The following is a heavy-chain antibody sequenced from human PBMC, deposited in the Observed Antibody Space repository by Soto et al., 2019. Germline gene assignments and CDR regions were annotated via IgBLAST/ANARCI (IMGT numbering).Heavy chain of an antibody. CDR2: ISAYNGNT. V-gene: IGHV1-18*01. CDR1: GYTFTSYG. D-gene: IGHD4-17*01. CDR3: ASVTVTPRYYYYYMDV. Sequence: ASVKVSCKASGYTFTSYGISWVRQAPGQGLEWMGWISAYNGNTNYAQKLQGRVTMTTDTSTSTAYMELRSLRPDDTAVYYCASVTVTPRYYYYYMDVWGKGTTVTVSS. J-gene: IGHJ6*03.